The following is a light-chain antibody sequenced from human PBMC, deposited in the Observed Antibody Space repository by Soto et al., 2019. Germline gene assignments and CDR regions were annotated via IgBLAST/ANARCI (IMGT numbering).Light chain of an antibody. CDR1: NIGSKS. Sequence: SYDLTQPPSVSVAPGQTARITCGGNNIGSKSVHWYQQKPGQAPVLVVYDDSDGPAGIPERFSGSNSGNTATLTISRVEAGDEADYYCEVWDSSSDHLYVFGTGTKVTVL. V-gene: IGLV3-21*02. CDR3: EVWDSSSDHLYV. CDR2: DDS. J-gene: IGLJ1*01.